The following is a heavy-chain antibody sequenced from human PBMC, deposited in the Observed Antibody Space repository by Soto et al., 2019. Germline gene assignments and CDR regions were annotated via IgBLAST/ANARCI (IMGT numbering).Heavy chain of an antibody. J-gene: IGHJ4*02. CDR3: AKDGLHSSSPFDY. V-gene: IGHV3-23*01. CDR2: ISGSGGST. Sequence: VGSLRLSCAASGFTFSSYAMSWVRQAPGKGLEWVSAISGSGGSTYYADSVKGRFTISRDNSKNTLYLQMNSLRAEDTAVYYCAKDGLHSSSPFDYWGQGTLVTVSS. CDR1: GFTFSSYA. D-gene: IGHD6-6*01.